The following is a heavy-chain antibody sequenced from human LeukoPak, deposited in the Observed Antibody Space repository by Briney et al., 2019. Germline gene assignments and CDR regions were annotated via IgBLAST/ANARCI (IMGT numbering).Heavy chain of an antibody. J-gene: IGHJ4*02. Sequence: GGSLRLSCAASGFSFSSYNMNWVRQAPGKGLEWVSSITSSSTYTFYADSVKGRFTISRDNAKNTLYLQMNSLRAEDTAVYYCARDGFSGSYNYWGQGTLVTVSS. V-gene: IGHV3-21*01. D-gene: IGHD1-26*01. CDR1: GFSFSSYN. CDR3: ARDGFSGSYNY. CDR2: ITSSSTYT.